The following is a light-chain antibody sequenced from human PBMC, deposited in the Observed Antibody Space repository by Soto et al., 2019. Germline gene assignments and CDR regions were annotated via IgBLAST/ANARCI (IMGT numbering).Light chain of an antibody. CDR2: DAS. J-gene: IGKJ1*01. Sequence: EIVLTQSPATLSLSPGERATLSCRASQSVSSYLAWYQQKPGQAPRLLIYDASNRATGIPARFSGSGSGTDFTLTISSLEPEDFAVYYCQQRSNWHRKFCHETKVDIK. CDR3: QQRSNWHRK. V-gene: IGKV3-11*01. CDR1: QSVSSY.